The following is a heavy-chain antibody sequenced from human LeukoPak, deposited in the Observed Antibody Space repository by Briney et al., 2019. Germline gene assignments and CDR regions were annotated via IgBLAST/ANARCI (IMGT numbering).Heavy chain of an antibody. CDR2: INPSGGST. CDR3: ARGLPDSGSSSLNWLDP. V-gene: IGHV1-46*01. Sequence: ASVKVSCKASGCTFISYYIHWVRQAPGQGLEWMGIINPSGGSTSYGQKFQGRVTMTRDTSTSTVYMEVSSLRSEDTAVYYCARGLPDSGSSSLNWLDPWGQGTLVTVSS. J-gene: IGHJ5*02. D-gene: IGHD3-10*01. CDR1: GCTFISYY.